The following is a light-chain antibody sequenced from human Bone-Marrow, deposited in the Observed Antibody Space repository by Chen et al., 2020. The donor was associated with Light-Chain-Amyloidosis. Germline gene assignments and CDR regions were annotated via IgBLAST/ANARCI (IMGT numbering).Light chain of an antibody. V-gene: IGLV2-14*01. CDR1: SSDVGGYNY. CDR2: EVS. Sequence: QSALTQPASVSGSPGQSITISCTGTSSDVGGYNYVSWYQQHPGKAPKLMIYEVSNRPSGVSNRFSGSKSGNTASLTISGLQAEDEADYYCTSYTTSGVLLFGGGTKLTVL. J-gene: IGLJ2*01. CDR3: TSYTTSGVLL.